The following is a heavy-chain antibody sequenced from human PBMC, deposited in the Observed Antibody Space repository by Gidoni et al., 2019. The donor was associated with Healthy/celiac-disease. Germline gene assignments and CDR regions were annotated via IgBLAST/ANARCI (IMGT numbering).Heavy chain of an antibody. J-gene: IGHJ4*02. CDR3: ANGRGWELLDGIDY. D-gene: IGHD1-26*01. CDR1: GFTFVDYA. Sequence: DVQLVEPGGGLLRPGRALSLSRAASGFTFVDYAMPWVRQAPGKGLEWVSGISWNSGSIGYADSVKCRFTITRDKAKNSLYLQMNSLRAEDTALYYGANGRGWELLDGIDYWGQGTLVTVSS. CDR2: ISWNSGSI. V-gene: IGHV3-9*01.